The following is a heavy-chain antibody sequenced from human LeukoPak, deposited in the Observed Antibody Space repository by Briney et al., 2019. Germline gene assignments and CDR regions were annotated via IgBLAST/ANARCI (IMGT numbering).Heavy chain of an antibody. CDR3: ARAPAPYYDFWSGYYTGGYFDY. D-gene: IGHD3-3*01. Sequence: PSETLSLTCAVYGGSLSGYYWSWIRQPPGKGLEWIGEINHSGSTNYNPSLKSRVTISVDTSKNQFSLKLSSVTAADTAVYYCARAPAPYYDFWSGYYTGGYFDYWGQGTLVTVSS. CDR2: INHSGST. J-gene: IGHJ4*02. CDR1: GGSLSGYY. V-gene: IGHV4-34*01.